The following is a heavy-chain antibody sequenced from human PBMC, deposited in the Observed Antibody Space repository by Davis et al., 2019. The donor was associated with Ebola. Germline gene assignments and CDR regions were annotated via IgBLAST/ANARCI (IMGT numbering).Heavy chain of an antibody. CDR3: ARGATSSGNSYGPGY. CDR1: GFTFSSYG. J-gene: IGHJ4*02. D-gene: IGHD5-18*01. CDR2: ISYDGSNK. V-gene: IGHV3-30*03. Sequence: GESLKISCAASGFTFSSYGMHWVRQAPGKGLEWVAVISYDGSNKYYADSVKGRFTISRDNSKNTLYLQMNSLRAEDTAVFYCARGATSSGNSYGPGYWGQGTLVTVSS.